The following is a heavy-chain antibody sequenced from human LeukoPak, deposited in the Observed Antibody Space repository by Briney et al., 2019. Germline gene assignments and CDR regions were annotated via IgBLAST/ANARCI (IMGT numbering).Heavy chain of an antibody. CDR3: AGYSLVAPGWHFDL. CDR1: GGSVSSGSYY. Sequence: SSETLSLTCTVSGGSVSSGSYYWTWIRQPPGKGLEWIGYISYSGSSNYNPSLKSRVTMSVVTSKNQFSLKLSSVTAADAAVYYCAGYSLVAPGWHFDLWGRGTLVTVSS. V-gene: IGHV4-61*01. D-gene: IGHD5-12*01. J-gene: IGHJ2*01. CDR2: ISYSGSS.